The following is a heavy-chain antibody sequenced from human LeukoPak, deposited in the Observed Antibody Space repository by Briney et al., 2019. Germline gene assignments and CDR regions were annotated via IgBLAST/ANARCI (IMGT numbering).Heavy chain of an antibody. V-gene: IGHV4-30-4*01. D-gene: IGHD3-10*01. CDR1: GGSISSDDYY. CDR2: IYYSGST. Sequence: SQTLSLTCTVSGGSISSDDYYWSWLRQPPGMGLEWNGYIYYSGSTYYNPSLKSRVTISVDTSKNQFSLKLRSVTAADTAVYYCARDAQGSGSYSSDYWGQGTLVTVSS. CDR3: ARDAQGSGSYSSDY. J-gene: IGHJ4*02.